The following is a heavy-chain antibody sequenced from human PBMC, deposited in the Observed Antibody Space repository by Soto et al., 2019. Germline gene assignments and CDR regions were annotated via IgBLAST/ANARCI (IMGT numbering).Heavy chain of an antibody. J-gene: IGHJ4*02. Sequence: GASVKVSCKASGGTFSSYTISWVRQAPGQGLEWMGRIIPILGIANYAQKFQGRVTITADKSTSTAYMELSSLRSEDTAVYYCARAGGLGYAIGGEEYFDYWGQGTLVTVSS. CDR2: IIPILGIA. CDR3: ARAGGLGYAIGGEEYFDY. V-gene: IGHV1-69*02. D-gene: IGHD2-8*01. CDR1: GGTFSSYT.